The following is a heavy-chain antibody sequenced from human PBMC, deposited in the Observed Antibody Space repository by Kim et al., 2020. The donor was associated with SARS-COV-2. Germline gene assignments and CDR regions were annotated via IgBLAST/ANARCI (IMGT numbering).Heavy chain of an antibody. CDR2: IYADGTTI. CDR1: GFTFSNFA. Sequence: GGSLRLSCETSGFTFSNFAMTWVRQAPGKGPEWVSSIYADGTTIFYADSVRGRFTISRDNSKNTLYLQLNSLRVEDTALFYCAKGVTVYDYYFDYWGQGTLVTVS. J-gene: IGHJ4*02. CDR3: AKGVTVYDYYFDY. V-gene: IGHV3-23*03. D-gene: IGHD4-4*01.